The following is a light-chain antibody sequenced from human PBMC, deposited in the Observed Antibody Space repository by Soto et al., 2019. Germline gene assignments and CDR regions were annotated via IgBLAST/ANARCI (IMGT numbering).Light chain of an antibody. CDR2: WAS. CDR3: QQYYNTST. J-gene: IGKJ1*01. CDR1: QSILYSSNNKNY. V-gene: IGKV4-1*01. Sequence: DIVMTQSPDSLAVSLGERATINCKSSQSILYSSNNKNYLAWYQQKPGQPPKLLIYWASTRESGVPDRFSGSGSGTDFTHTISSLQAEDVAVYYCQQYYNTSTFGQGTKVEI.